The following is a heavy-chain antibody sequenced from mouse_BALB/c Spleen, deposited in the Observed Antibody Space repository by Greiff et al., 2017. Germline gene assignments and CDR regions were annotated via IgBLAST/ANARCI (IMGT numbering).Heavy chain of an antibody. CDR1: GFSLTGYG. V-gene: IGHV2-6-7*01. CDR2: IWGDGST. Sequence: VQRVESGPGLVAPSQSLSITCTVSGFSLTGYGVNWVRQPPGKGLEWLGMIWGDGSTDYNSALKSRLSISKDNSKSQVFLKMNSLQTDDTARYYCARAYGNYRGWAMDYWGQGTSVTVSS. D-gene: IGHD2-1*01. CDR3: ARAYGNYRGWAMDY. J-gene: IGHJ4*01.